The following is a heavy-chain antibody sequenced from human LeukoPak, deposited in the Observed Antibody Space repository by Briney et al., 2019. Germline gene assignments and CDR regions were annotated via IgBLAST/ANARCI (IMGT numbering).Heavy chain of an antibody. CDR2: IYYSGST. CDR3: ARRGANSGSYSHFDL. J-gene: IGHJ2*01. V-gene: IGHV4-59*01. D-gene: IGHD1-26*01. CDR1: GGPISSSF. Sequence: SETLSLTCTVSGGPISSSFWSWIRQPPGKGLEWIGHIYYSGSTNYNPSLKSRVTISVDTSKNQFSLKLSSVTAVDTAVYSCARRGANSGSYSHFDLWGRGTLVTVSA.